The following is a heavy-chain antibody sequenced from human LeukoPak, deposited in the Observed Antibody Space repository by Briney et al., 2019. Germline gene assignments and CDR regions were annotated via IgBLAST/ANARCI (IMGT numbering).Heavy chain of an antibody. CDR2: INPSGGST. V-gene: IGHV1-46*01. CDR3: ARDRRYYGDY. Sequence: ASVRVSRKASGYTFTSYYMHWVRQAPGQGLEWMGIINPSGGSTSYAQKFQGRVTMTRDTYTSTVYMELSSLRSEDTAVYYCARDRRYYGDYWGQGTLVTVSS. J-gene: IGHJ4*02. CDR1: GYTFTSYY.